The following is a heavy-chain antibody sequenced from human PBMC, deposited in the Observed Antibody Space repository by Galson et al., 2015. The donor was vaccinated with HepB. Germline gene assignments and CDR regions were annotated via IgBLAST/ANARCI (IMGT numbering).Heavy chain of an antibody. CDR3: ARTLYCDGDCYSSPPEY. V-gene: IGHV5-51*01. CDR1: GYNFINYW. J-gene: IGHJ4*01. CDR2: IYPGDSDT. D-gene: IGHD2-21*02. Sequence: QSGAEVKKPGESLKISCQASGYNFINYWIAWVRQVPGKGLEWMGIIYPGDSDTRYSPSFQGQVTISADKSISTAFLQWSSLKASDTAMYHCARTLYCDGDCYSSPPEYWGQGTLVTVSS.